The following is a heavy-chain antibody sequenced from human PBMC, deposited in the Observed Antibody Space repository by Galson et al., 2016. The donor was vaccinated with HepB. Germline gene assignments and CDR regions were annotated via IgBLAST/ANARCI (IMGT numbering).Heavy chain of an antibody. Sequence: SLRLSCAASGFIVSGNDMSWVRQAPGKGLEWVSLISSGGRTHYADSVKGRFTISRDNSKNTLYLQMKSLRAEDTAVYYCAKGIGLVVSFGSWGQGTLVTVSS. V-gene: IGHV3-66*01. D-gene: IGHD3-22*01. CDR1: GFIVSGND. CDR2: ISSGGRT. CDR3: AKGIGLVVSFGS. J-gene: IGHJ5*01.